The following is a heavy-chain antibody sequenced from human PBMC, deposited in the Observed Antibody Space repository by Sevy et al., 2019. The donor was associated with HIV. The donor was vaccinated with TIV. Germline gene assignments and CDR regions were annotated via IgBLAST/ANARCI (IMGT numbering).Heavy chain of an antibody. CDR1: GFTFSNAW. D-gene: IGHD1-26*01. CDR2: IKSKTEGATR. Sequence: RGSLRLSCAASGFTFSNAWMSWVRQAPGKGLEWVGRIKSKTEGATRDFAAPVKGRLLISRDDSRNPVYLQMNSLKTEDTAVYYCTAGVGASDFDYWGQGTLVTVSS. V-gene: IGHV3-15*01. CDR3: TAGVGASDFDY. J-gene: IGHJ4*02.